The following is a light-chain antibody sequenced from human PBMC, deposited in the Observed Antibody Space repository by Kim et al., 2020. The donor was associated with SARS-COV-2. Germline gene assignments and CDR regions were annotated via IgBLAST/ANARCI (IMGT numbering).Light chain of an antibody. CDR3: ASWDDSLV. V-gene: IGLV1-47*01. J-gene: IGLJ2*01. CDR1: SSNIGSDY. Sequence: PGRRVTFSCSGSSSNIGSDYVYWYQQLPGTAPKLLIYRNNQRPSGVPDRFSGSKSGTSASLAISGLRSEDEADYYCASWDDSLVFGGGTKVTVL. CDR2: RNN.